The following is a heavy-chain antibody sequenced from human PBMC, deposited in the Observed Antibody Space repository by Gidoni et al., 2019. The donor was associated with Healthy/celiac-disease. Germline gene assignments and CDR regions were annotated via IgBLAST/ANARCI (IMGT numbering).Heavy chain of an antibody. CDR2: SSSSGSTI. CDR3: ARDREGRGATTDY. CDR1: GFPFSDYY. V-gene: IGHV3-11*01. J-gene: IGHJ4*02. Sequence: QVQLAESGGGLVQPGGYPSLTCASSGFPFSDYYMSWIRPAPGKWLVWVSDSSSSGSTIYYADSVKGRFSISRDNAKNSLYLQMNSLRAEDTAVYYCARDREGRGATTDYWGQGTLVTVSS. D-gene: IGHD1-26*01.